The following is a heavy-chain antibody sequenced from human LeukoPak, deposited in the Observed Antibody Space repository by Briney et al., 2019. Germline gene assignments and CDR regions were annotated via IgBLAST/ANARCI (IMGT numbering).Heavy chain of an antibody. CDR2: IYYSGSP. CDR3: ARQWGSGYLYYFDY. CDR1: AGSISSYY. J-gene: IGHJ4*02. V-gene: IGHV4-59*08. Sequence: PSETLSLTCTLSAGSISSYYWSWLRQPPGKGLEWIGYIYYSGSPNSNPSLKSRVTISVDTSKNQFSLKLNSVTAADTAVYYCARQWGSGYLYYFDYWGQGTLVTVSS. D-gene: IGHD5-12*01.